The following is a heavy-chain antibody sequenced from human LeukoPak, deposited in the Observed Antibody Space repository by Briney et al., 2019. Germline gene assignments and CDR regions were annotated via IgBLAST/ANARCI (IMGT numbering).Heavy chain of an antibody. CDR2: IYYSGNT. D-gene: IGHD6-25*01. Sequence: PSETLSLTCIVSGGSISTSAYYWGWIRQPPGEGLQWIGSIYYSGNTYYNSSLKSRVTISVDTSKNQFSLRLTSVTAADTAIYYCARTARLPNSWGQGTLVTVSS. V-gene: IGHV4-39*07. CDR3: ARTARLPNS. CDR1: GGSISTSAYY. J-gene: IGHJ4*02.